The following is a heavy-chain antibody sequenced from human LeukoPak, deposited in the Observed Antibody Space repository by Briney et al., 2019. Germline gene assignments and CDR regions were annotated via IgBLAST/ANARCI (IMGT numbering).Heavy chain of an antibody. V-gene: IGHV4-39*01. CDR3: ARHIAAAGNFDY. J-gene: IGHJ4*02. CDR1: GGSISSSSYY. CDR2: IYYSGST. D-gene: IGHD6-13*01. Sequence: PSETLSLTCTVSGGSISSSSYYWGWIRQPPGKGLEWIGSIYYSGSTYYNPSLKSRVTISVDMSKNQFSLKLSSVTAADTAVYYCARHIAAAGNFDYWGQGTLVTVSS.